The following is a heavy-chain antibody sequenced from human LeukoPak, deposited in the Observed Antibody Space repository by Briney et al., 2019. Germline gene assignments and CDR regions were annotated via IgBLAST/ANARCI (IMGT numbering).Heavy chain of an antibody. CDR3: ARGQYYYDSSGALDY. CDR1: GGSFSGYY. V-gene: IGHV4-34*01. J-gene: IGHJ4*02. Sequence: SSETLSLTCAVYGGSFSGYYWSWIRQPPGKGLEWIREINHSGSTNYNPSLKSRVTISVDTSKNQFSLKLSSVTAADTAVYYCARGQYYYDSSGALDYWGQGTLVTVSS. D-gene: IGHD3-22*01. CDR2: INHSGST.